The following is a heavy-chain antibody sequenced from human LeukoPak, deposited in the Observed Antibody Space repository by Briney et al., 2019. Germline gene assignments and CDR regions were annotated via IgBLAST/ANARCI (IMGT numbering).Heavy chain of an antibody. V-gene: IGHV3-30-3*01. J-gene: IGHJ4*02. CDR1: GFTFSSYA. D-gene: IGHD2-2*01. CDR2: ISYDGSNK. Sequence: PGGSLRLSCAASGFTFSSYAMHWVRQAPGKGLEWVAVISYDGSNKYYADSVKGRFTISRDNSKNTLYLQMNSLRAEDTAVYYCARAHCSSTSCYGEGFDYWGQGTLVTVSS. CDR3: ARAHCSSTSCYGEGFDY.